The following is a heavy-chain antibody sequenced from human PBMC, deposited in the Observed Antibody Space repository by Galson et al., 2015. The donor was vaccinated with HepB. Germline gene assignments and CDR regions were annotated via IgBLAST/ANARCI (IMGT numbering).Heavy chain of an antibody. D-gene: IGHD2-2*01. CDR2: ISAYNGNT. CDR1: GYTFTSYG. Sequence: SVKVSCKASGYTFTSYGISWVRQAPGQGLEWMGWISAYNGNTNYAQKLQGRVTMTTDTSTSTAYMELRSLRSDDTAVYYCARYAPYEGIVVVPAAMGFDYWGQGTLVTVSS. J-gene: IGHJ4*02. V-gene: IGHV1-18*01. CDR3: ARYAPYEGIVVVPAAMGFDY.